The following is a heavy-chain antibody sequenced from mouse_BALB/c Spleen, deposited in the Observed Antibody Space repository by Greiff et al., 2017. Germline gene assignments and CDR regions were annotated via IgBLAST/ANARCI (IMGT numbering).Heavy chain of an antibody. Sequence: VQLQQSGPGLVAPSQCLSITCTVSGFSLTSYGVHWVRQPPGKGLEWLGVIWAGGSTNYNSALMSRLSISKDNSKSQVFLKMNSLQTDDTAMYYCARIPPYYVRGDWYFDVWGAGTTVTVSS. D-gene: IGHD1-1*01. CDR3: ARIPPYYVRGDWYFDV. CDR2: IWAGGST. CDR1: GFSLTSYG. J-gene: IGHJ1*01. V-gene: IGHV2-9*02.